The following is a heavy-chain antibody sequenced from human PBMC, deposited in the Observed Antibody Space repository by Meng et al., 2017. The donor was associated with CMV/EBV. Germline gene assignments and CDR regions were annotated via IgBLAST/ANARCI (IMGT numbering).Heavy chain of an antibody. CDR2: IYYSGST. CDR3: AREVVVITPYNWFDP. D-gene: IGHD3-22*01. V-gene: IGHV4-30-4*08. J-gene: IGHJ5*02. Sequence: VRLQGSVPGLVNPSQTLSLTCPASGGSIGSGVYYWSWIRQPQGKGLEWIGYIYYSGSTYYNPSLKSRVTISVDTSKNQFSLKLSSVTAADTAVYYCAREVVVITPYNWFDPWGQGTLVTVSS. CDR1: GGSIGSGVYY.